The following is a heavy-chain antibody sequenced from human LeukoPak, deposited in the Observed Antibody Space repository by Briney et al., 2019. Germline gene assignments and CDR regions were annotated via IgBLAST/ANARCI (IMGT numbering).Heavy chain of an antibody. CDR1: GGSISSGSYY. V-gene: IGHV4-61*02. CDR2: IYTSGST. D-gene: IGHD2-15*01. Sequence: PSETLSLTCTVSGGSISSGSYYWSWIRQPAGKGLEWIGRIYTSGSTNYNPSLKSRVTISVDTSKNQFSLKLSSVTAADTAVYYCASFSPDCSGGSSYWYFYLWGRGTLVTVSS. CDR3: ASFSPDCSGGSSYWYFYL. J-gene: IGHJ2*01.